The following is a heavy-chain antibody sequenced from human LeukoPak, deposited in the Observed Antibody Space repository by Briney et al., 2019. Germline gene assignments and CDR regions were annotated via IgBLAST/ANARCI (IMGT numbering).Heavy chain of an antibody. Sequence: ASVKVSCKASGYTFTSYYMHWVRQAPGQGLEWMGIINPSGGSTSYAQKFQGRVTMTRDTSTSTVYMELSSLRSEDTAVYYCARGVTEMATISYFDYWGQGTLVTVSS. D-gene: IGHD5-24*01. J-gene: IGHJ4*02. CDR1: GYTFTSYY. CDR3: ARGVTEMATISYFDY. CDR2: INPSGGST. V-gene: IGHV1-46*01.